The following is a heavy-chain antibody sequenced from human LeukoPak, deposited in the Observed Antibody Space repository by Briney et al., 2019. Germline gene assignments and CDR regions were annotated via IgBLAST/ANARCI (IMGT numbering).Heavy chain of an antibody. Sequence: GGSLRLSCAASGFTVSSNCMSWVRQAPGKGLEWVSVIYSGGSTYYADSVKGRFTISRHNSKNTLYLQMNSLRAEDTAVYYCARDYEFGSERGGQGTLVTVSS. CDR3: ARDYEFGSER. CDR2: IYSGGST. V-gene: IGHV3-53*04. CDR1: GFTVSSNC. J-gene: IGHJ4*02. D-gene: IGHD3-3*01.